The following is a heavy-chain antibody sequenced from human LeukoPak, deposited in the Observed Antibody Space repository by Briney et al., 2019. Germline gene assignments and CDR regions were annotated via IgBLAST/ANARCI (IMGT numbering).Heavy chain of an antibody. CDR2: IYYSGST. D-gene: IGHD3-10*02. J-gene: IGHJ6*03. CDR3: ARDVRWTTRSYFYYYMDV. CDR1: GVSISSSNSY. V-gene: IGHV4-39*07. Sequence: MPSETLSLTCTVSGVSISSSNSYWGWIRQPPGKGLEWIGSIYYSGSTYYNPSLKSRVTISVDTSKNQFSLKLSSVSAADTAVYYCARDVRWTTRSYFYYYMDVWGKGTTVTVSS.